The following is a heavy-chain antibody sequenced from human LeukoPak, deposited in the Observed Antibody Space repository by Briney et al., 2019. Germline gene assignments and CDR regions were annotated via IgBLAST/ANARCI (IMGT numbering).Heavy chain of an antibody. CDR2: IYYSGST. J-gene: IGHJ6*03. V-gene: IGHV4-39*01. D-gene: IGHD6-13*01. Sequence: SETLPLTCTVSGGSISSSSYYWGWIRQPPGKGLEWIGSIYYSGSTYYNPSLKSRVTISVDTSKNQFSLKLSSVTAADTAVYYCARHAPEQQLDQYYYYYYYMDVWGKGTTVTISS. CDR1: GGSISSSSYY. CDR3: ARHAPEQQLDQYYYYYYYMDV.